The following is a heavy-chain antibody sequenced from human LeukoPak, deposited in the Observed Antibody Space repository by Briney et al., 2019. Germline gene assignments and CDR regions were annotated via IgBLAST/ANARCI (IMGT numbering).Heavy chain of an antibody. Sequence: GGSLRLSCAASGFTFSSYAMHWVRQAPGKGLEWVAVISYDGSNKYYADSVKGRFTISRDNSKNTLYLQMNSLRAEDTAVYYCARDHGTYYYYMDVWGKGTTVTVSS. CDR2: ISYDGSNK. J-gene: IGHJ6*03. CDR1: GFTFSSYA. V-gene: IGHV3-30-3*01. CDR3: ARDHGTYYYYMDV.